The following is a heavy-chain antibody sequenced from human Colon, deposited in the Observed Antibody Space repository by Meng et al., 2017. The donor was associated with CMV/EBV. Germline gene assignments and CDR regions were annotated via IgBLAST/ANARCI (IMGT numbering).Heavy chain of an antibody. CDR1: GFIFTEAW. CDR2: IKSKNDGGTT. Sequence: GGSLRLSCAASGFIFTEAWMSWVRQAPGKGLEWVGLIKSKNDGGTTDYIAPVKGRFTISRDNSKNTLYLQMNSLRVEDTAVYYCAKESVTTSVYYQYFGMDVWGQGTTVTVSS. CDR3: AKESVTTSVYYQYFGMDV. D-gene: IGHD4-17*01. V-gene: IGHV3-15*01. J-gene: IGHJ6*02.